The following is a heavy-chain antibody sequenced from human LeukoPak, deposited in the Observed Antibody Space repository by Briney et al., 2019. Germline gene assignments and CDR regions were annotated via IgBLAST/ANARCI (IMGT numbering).Heavy chain of an antibody. CDR3: AKSVVVAATPQDDYYGMDV. D-gene: IGHD2-15*01. V-gene: IGHV3-9*01. Sequence: GGSLRLSCAASGFTFDDYAMHWVRQAPGKGLEWVSGISWNSGSIVYADSVKGRFTISRENAKNSLYLQMNSLRAEDTALYYCAKSVVVAATPQDDYYGMDVWGQGTTVTVSS. J-gene: IGHJ6*02. CDR2: ISWNSGSI. CDR1: GFTFDDYA.